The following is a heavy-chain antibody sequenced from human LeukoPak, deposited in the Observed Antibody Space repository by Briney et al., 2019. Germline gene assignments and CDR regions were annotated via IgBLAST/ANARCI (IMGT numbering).Heavy chain of an antibody. D-gene: IGHD2-15*01. CDR1: GFTFSSYG. J-gene: IGHJ4*02. Sequence: GGSLRLSCVASGFTFSSYGMTWVRQAPGKGPEWVSVISSSAGSTYYADSVKGRFTISRDNSKNTLYLQMNSLRAEDTAVYYCARDVSISRYCSGGSCYAYWGQGTLVTVSS. CDR3: ARDVSISRYCSGGSCYAY. CDR2: ISSSAGST. V-gene: IGHV3-23*01.